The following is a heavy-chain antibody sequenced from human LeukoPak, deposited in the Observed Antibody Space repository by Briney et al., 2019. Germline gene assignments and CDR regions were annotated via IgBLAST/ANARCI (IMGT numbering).Heavy chain of an antibody. CDR2: INHSGST. D-gene: IGHD4-23*01. J-gene: IGHJ4*02. Sequence: SETLSLTCAVYGGSFSGYYWSWIRQPPGKGLEWIGEINHSGSTNYNPSLKSRVTISVDTSKNQFSLKLSSVTAADTAVYYCATSPGGVALTYWGQGTLVTVSS. V-gene: IGHV4-34*01. CDR3: ATSPGGVALTY. CDR1: GGSFSGYY.